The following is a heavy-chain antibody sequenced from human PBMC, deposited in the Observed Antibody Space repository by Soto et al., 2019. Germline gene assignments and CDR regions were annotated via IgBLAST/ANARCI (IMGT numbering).Heavy chain of an antibody. Sequence: GESLKISCKGSGYSFTSYWISWVRQMPGKGLEWMGRIDPSDSYTNYSPSFQGHDTISADKSISTAYLQWSSLKASDTAMYYCASSNTARVNYYYYGMDVWGQGTTVTVSS. CDR1: GYSFTSYW. V-gene: IGHV5-10-1*01. D-gene: IGHD5-18*01. CDR3: ASSNTARVNYYYYGMDV. J-gene: IGHJ6*02. CDR2: IDPSDSYT.